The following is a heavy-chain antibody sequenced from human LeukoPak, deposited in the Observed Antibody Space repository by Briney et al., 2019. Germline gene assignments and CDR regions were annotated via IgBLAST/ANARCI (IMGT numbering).Heavy chain of an antibody. V-gene: IGHV3-11*06. J-gene: IGHJ4*02. Sequence: PGGSLRLSCAASGFTFSDYYMSWIRQAPGKGLEWVSSISSSSSYIYYADSVKGRFTISRDNAKNSLYLQMNSLRAEDTAVYYCARVTQSRGSYSTYWGQGTLVTVSS. CDR1: GFTFSDYY. CDR3: ARVTQSRGSYSTY. CDR2: ISSSSSYI. D-gene: IGHD1-26*01.